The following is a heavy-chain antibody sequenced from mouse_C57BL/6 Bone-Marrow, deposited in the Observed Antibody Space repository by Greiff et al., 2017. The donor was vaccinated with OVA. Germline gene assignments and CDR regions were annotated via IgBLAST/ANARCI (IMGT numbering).Heavy chain of an antibody. CDR3: TRRLGYAMDY. CDR1: GFTFSDAW. Sequence: EVQGVESGGGLVQPGGSMKLSCAASGFTFSDAWMDWVRQSPEKGLEWVAEIRNKANNHATYYAESVKGRFTISRDDSKSSVYLQMNSLRAEDTGIYYCTRRLGYAMDYWGQGTSVTVSS. J-gene: IGHJ4*01. D-gene: IGHD2-13*01. V-gene: IGHV6-6*01. CDR2: IRNKANNHAT.